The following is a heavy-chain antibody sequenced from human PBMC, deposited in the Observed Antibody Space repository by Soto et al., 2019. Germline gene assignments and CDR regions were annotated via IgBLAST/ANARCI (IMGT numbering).Heavy chain of an antibody. CDR3: ARDEGDARYYYYGMDV. J-gene: IGHJ6*02. CDR2: IYYSGST. Sequence: QVQLQESGPGLVKPSQTLSLTCTVSGGSISSGGYYWSWIRQHPGKGLEWIGYIYYSGSTYYNPSLKSRATISVDTSKNQFSLKLSSVTAADTAVYYCARDEGDARYYYYGMDVWGQGTTVTVSS. V-gene: IGHV4-31*03. D-gene: IGHD3-10*01. CDR1: GGSISSGGYY.